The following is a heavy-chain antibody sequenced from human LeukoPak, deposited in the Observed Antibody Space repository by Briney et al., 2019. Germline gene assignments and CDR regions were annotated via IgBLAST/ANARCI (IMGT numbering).Heavy chain of an antibody. Sequence: ASVKVSCKASGYIFTSYGISWVRQAPGQGLEWMGWISAYNGNTNYAQKLQGRVTMTTDTSTSTAYMELRSLRSDDTAVYYCARERRRIAARPGDAFDIWGQGTMVTVSS. D-gene: IGHD6-6*01. CDR2: ISAYNGNT. J-gene: IGHJ3*02. V-gene: IGHV1-18*01. CDR1: GYIFTSYG. CDR3: ARERRRIAARPGDAFDI.